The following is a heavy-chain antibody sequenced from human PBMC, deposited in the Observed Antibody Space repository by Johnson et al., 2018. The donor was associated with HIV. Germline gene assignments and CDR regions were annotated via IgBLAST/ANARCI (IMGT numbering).Heavy chain of an antibody. V-gene: IGHV3-30*03. CDR2: IAYEGSNK. D-gene: IGHD3-22*01. Sequence: QVQLVESGGGAVQPGKSLRLSCAASGFTFSGYGMHWVRQAPGKGLEWVAVIAYEGSNKYYADSVKGRFTISRDNSKNTLYLQMNSLRAEDTAVYYCARDQHRYYDSSTYLTRHAFDIWGQGTMVTVSS. J-gene: IGHJ3*02. CDR3: ARDQHRYYDSSTYLTRHAFDI. CDR1: GFTFSGYG.